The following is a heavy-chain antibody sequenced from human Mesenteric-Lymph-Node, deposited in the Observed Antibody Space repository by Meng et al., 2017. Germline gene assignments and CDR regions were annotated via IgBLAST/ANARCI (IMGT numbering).Heavy chain of an antibody. CDR3: VRSSGWVRTGFDP. CDR1: GGSISTSGYY. J-gene: IGHJ5*02. CDR2: IGHSGIT. Sequence: QPQLQDSGPGLVKPSEALSLTCSGSGGSISTSGYYWCWIRQPPGKGLEWIGSIGHSGITYYTPSLKSRVTVSIDTFKSQFSLKLTSVTAADTAVYYCVRSSGWVRTGFDPWGQGTLVTVSS. V-gene: IGHV4-39*01. D-gene: IGHD6-19*01.